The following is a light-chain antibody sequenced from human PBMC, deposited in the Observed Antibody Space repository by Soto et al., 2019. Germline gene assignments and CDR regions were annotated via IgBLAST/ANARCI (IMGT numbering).Light chain of an antibody. CDR1: SSDIGVYNY. CDR3: TSFTTTSIWV. Sequence: QSVLTQPASVSGSPGQSITISCTGTSSDIGVYNYVSWYQQHPGKAPKLMICEVSNRPSGVSSRFSGSKSGNTASLTISGLRAEDEADYYCTSFTTTSIWVFGGGTK. V-gene: IGLV2-14*01. CDR2: EVS. J-gene: IGLJ3*02.